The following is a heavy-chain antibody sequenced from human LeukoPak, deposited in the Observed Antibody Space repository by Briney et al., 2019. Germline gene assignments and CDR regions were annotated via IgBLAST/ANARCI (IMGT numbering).Heavy chain of an antibody. V-gene: IGHV4-34*01. D-gene: IGHD5-18*01. J-gene: IGHJ6*03. CDR1: GGSFSGDY. CDR3: ARQQGYSYGYHYYYYMDV. Sequence: SETLSLTCVVYGGSFSGDYWTWIRQAPGKGLEWIAEINQSGSTKYTPSLMSRVTISLDTSMNKFSLKLSSVTAADTAVYYCARQQGYSYGYHYYYYMDVWGKGTTVTISS. CDR2: INQSGST.